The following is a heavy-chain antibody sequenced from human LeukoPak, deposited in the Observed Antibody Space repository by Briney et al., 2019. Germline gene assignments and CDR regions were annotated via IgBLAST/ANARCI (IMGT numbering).Heavy chain of an antibody. CDR3: VRDPRGGSGSHFTS. CDR2: INWNGDST. V-gene: IGHV3-20*01. CDR1: GFTFDDYG. Sequence: GGSLRLSCAASGFTFDDYGMSWVRQAPGKGLEWVSGINWNGDSTGYVDSVKGRFTISRDNAKNSVYLQMNSLRAEDTALYRCVRDPRGGSGSHFTSWGQGTLVTVSS. J-gene: IGHJ4*02. D-gene: IGHD3-10*01.